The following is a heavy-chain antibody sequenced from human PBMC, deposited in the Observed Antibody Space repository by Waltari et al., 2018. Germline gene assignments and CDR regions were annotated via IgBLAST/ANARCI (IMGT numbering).Heavy chain of an antibody. CDR3: ARETQRAIVLMVYAIYFDY. J-gene: IGHJ4*02. CDR2: IYTSGST. D-gene: IGHD2-8*01. Sequence: QVQLQESGPGLVKPSETLSLTCTVSGGSISSYYWSWIRQPAGKGLEWIGRIYTSGSTNYNPSLKSRVTMSVDTSKNQFSLKLSSVTAADTAVYYCARETQRAIVLMVYAIYFDYWGQGTLVTVSS. CDR1: GGSISSYY. V-gene: IGHV4-4*07.